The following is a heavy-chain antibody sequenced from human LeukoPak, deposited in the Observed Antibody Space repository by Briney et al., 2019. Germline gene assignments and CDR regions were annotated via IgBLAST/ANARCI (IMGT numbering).Heavy chain of an antibody. D-gene: IGHD1-1*01. CDR3: ARARPNWNPPDY. CDR2: IFNSGST. J-gene: IGHJ4*02. CDR1: GDSISSNY. Sequence: SETLSLTCSVSGDSISSNYWSWIRQPPGKGLEWIGYIFNSGSTSYNPSLKSRVTISIDTSKNQFSLKLSSVTAADTAVYCCARARPNWNPPDYWGQGTLVTVSS. V-gene: IGHV4-59*01.